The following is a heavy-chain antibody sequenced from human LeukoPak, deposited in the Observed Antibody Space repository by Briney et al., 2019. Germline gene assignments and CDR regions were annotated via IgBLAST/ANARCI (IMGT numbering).Heavy chain of an antibody. Sequence: SETLSLTCTVSGGSISSGDYYWSWIRQPPGKGLEWIGYIYYSGSTYYNPSLKSRVTISVDTSKNQFSLKLSSVTAADTAVYYCAREPLGYCSGQGDYWGQGTLVTVSP. J-gene: IGHJ4*02. CDR2: IYYSGST. CDR1: GGSISSGDYY. CDR3: AREPLGYCSGQGDY. V-gene: IGHV4-30-4*08. D-gene: IGHD6-19*01.